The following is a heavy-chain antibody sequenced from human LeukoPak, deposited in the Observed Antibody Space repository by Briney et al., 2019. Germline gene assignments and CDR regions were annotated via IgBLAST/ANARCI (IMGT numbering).Heavy chain of an antibody. CDR2: ISYDESNK. CDR1: GFTFSSYG. V-gene: IGHV3-30*03. CDR3: VRDVWGDRDGFFEY. J-gene: IGHJ4*02. Sequence: GRSLRLSCAASGFTFSSYGMHWVRQAPGKGLEWVAVISYDESNKYYADSVKGRFTISRDNSRNTLYLQMNSLRAEDTAVYYCVRDVWGDRDGFFEYWGQGTLVTVSS. D-gene: IGHD2-21*01.